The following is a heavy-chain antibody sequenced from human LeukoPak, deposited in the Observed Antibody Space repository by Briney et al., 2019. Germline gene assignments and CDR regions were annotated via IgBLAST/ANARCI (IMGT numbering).Heavy chain of an antibody. J-gene: IGHJ4*02. Sequence: GGSLRLSSAASEFSVGSNYMTWVRQAPGKGLEWVSGISWNSSSIVYADSVKGRFTISRDNAKNSLYLQMNSLRAEDTAVYYCARDTGELSDYWGQGTLVTVSS. V-gene: IGHV3-48*04. CDR2: ISWNSSSI. D-gene: IGHD3-10*01. CDR3: ARDTGELSDY. CDR1: EFSVGSNY.